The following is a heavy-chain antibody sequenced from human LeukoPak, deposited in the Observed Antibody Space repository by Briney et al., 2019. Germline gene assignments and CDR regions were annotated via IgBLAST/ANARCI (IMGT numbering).Heavy chain of an antibody. Sequence: GGSLRLSCAASGFTFNSYRLNWVRQAPGKGLEWVSFISTSSSYILNPDSVKGRFTISRDNAENSLYLQMNSLRPGDTAVYYCARAAIAAARIYYYMDVWGKGNTVTVSS. CDR3: ARAAIAAARIYYYMDV. D-gene: IGHD6-25*01. V-gene: IGHV3-21*01. J-gene: IGHJ6*03. CDR2: ISTSSSYI. CDR1: GFTFNSYR.